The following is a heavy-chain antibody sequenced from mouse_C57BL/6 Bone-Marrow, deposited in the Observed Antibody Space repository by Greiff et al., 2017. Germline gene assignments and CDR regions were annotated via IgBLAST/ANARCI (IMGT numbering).Heavy chain of an antibody. V-gene: IGHV14-4*01. CDR1: GFNIKDDY. J-gene: IGHJ2*01. CDR2: IDPEIGDT. Sequence: VQLQQSGAELVRPGASVKSFCTASGFNIKDDYIHWVKQRPEQGLEWIGWIDPEIGDTEYASKFQGKATITSDTSSNTAYLQLSSLTSEDTAVYYCSSFDGNYFDFWGQGTPLTVAS. D-gene: IGHD2-3*01. CDR3: SSFDGNYFDF.